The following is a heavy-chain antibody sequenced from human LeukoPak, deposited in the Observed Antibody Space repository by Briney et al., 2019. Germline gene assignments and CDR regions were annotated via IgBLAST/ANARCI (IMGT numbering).Heavy chain of an antibody. J-gene: IGHJ5*02. V-gene: IGHV3-11*06. CDR1: GFTFSDYY. D-gene: IGHD6-6*01. CDR2: ISSSSSYI. Sequence: GGSLRLSCAASGFTFSDYYMSWIRQAPGKGLEWVSSISSSSSYISYADSVRGRFTISRDNAKNSLYLQMNSLRTEDTAVYYCVRDASRWFDPWGQGTLVTVSS. CDR3: VRDASRWFDP.